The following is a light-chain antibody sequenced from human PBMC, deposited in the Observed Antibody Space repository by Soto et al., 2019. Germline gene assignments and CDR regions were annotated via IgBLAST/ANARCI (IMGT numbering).Light chain of an antibody. Sequence: DIQMTQSPSSLSASVGDRVTITCRASQDISNYLNWYQQRPGKAPKLLIYDASNLESGVPSRFSGTRSGTHFTFAITSLQPEDVATYYCQQSDSLPITCGQGTRLES. CDR2: DAS. CDR1: QDISNY. V-gene: IGKV1-33*01. J-gene: IGKJ5*01. CDR3: QQSDSLPIT.